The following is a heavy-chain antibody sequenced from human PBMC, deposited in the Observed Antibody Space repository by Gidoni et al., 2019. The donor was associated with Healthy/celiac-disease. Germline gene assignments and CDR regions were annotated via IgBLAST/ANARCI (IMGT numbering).Heavy chain of an antibody. CDR2: IIPILGIA. CDR1: GGTFSSYA. D-gene: IGHD3-22*01. Sequence: QVQLVQSGAEVKKPGSSVKVSCKASGGTFSSYAISWVRQAPGQGLEWMGRIIPILGIANYAQKFQGRVTITADKSTSTAYMELSSLRSEDTAVYYCARDNLGLDSSGHYYYYGMDVWGQGTTVTVSS. V-gene: IGHV1-69*04. CDR3: ARDNLGLDSSGHYYYYGMDV. J-gene: IGHJ6*02.